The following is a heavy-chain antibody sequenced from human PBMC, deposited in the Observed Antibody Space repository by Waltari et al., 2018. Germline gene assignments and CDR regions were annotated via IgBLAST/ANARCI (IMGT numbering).Heavy chain of an antibody. CDR2: INHSGST. V-gene: IGHV4-34*01. Sequence: QVPLQQWGAGLLKPSETLSLTCAVYGGSFSGYYWSWIRQPPGKGREWIGEINHSGSTNYNPSLKSRVTISVDTSKNQFSLKLSSVTAADTAVYYCAIALWFGESDYWGQGTLVTVSS. D-gene: IGHD3-10*01. CDR3: AIALWFGESDY. J-gene: IGHJ4*02. CDR1: GGSFSGYY.